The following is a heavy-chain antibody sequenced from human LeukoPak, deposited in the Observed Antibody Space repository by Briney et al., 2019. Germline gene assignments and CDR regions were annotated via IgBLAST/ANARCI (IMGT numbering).Heavy chain of an antibody. V-gene: IGHV3-23*01. J-gene: IGHJ4*02. Sequence: GGSLRLSCAASGFTFSSYAMSWVRQAPGKGLEWVSAISGSGGSTYYADSVKGRFTISRDNSKNTLYLQMDSLRAEDTAVYYCASTPPPPPYDSSGYYYLDWGQGTLVTVSS. D-gene: IGHD3-22*01. CDR3: ASTPPPPPYDSSGYYYLD. CDR2: ISGSGGST. CDR1: GFTFSSYA.